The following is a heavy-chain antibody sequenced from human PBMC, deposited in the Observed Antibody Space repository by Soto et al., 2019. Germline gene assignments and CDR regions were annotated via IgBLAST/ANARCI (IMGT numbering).Heavy chain of an antibody. D-gene: IGHD3-22*01. CDR2: ISGSGGST. V-gene: IGHV3-23*01. Sequence: GGSLRLSCAASGFTFSSYAISWVRQAPGKGLEWVSAISGSGGSTYYADSVKGRFTISRDNSKNTLYLQMNSLRAEDTAVYYCAKQELYYYDSSGYHPGRPSFDYWGQGTLVTVSS. CDR1: GFTFSSYA. J-gene: IGHJ4*02. CDR3: AKQELYYYDSSGYHPGRPSFDY.